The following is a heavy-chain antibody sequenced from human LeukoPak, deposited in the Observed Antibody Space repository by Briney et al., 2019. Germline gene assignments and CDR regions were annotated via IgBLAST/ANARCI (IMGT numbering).Heavy chain of an antibody. J-gene: IGHJ4*02. CDR1: GGSISSSSYY. Sequence: SETLSLTCTVSGGSISSSSYYWGWIRQPPGKGLEWMGSIYYSGSTYYNPSLKSRVTISVDTSKNQFSLRLTSVTAADTAVYYCARAPFPSDFYPLFDYWGQGDLVTVSS. D-gene: IGHD3/OR15-3a*01. CDR3: ARAPFPSDFYPLFDY. CDR2: IYYSGST. V-gene: IGHV4-39*01.